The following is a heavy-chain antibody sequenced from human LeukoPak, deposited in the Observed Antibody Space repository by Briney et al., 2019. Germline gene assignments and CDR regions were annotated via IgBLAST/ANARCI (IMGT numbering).Heavy chain of an antibody. J-gene: IGHJ4*02. CDR2: ISYDGSNK. CDR1: GFTFSSYG. Sequence: GRSLRLSCAASGFTFSSYGMHWVRQAPGKGLEWVAVISYDGSNKFYADSVKGRFTISRDNSENTMYLQMNSLRVEDTAVYYCAKDNYYDSSGYLDYWGQGTLVTVS. D-gene: IGHD3-22*01. CDR3: AKDNYYDSSGYLDY. V-gene: IGHV3-30*18.